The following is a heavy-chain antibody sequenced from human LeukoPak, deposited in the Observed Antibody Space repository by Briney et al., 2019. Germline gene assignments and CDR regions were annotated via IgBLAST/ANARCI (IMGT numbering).Heavy chain of an antibody. CDR1: SASVKTYY. J-gene: IGHJ4*02. CDR3: ARSVPDCSGGSCYRGPFDY. D-gene: IGHD2-15*01. Sequence: SETLSLTCTVSSASVKTYYWSWIRQPPGKGLEWIGYILYSGSTNYNPSPKSQVTISVDTSKNQFSLNLSSVTAADTAVYYCARSVPDCSGGSCYRGPFDYWGQGTLVTVSS. V-gene: IGHV4-59*08. CDR2: ILYSGST.